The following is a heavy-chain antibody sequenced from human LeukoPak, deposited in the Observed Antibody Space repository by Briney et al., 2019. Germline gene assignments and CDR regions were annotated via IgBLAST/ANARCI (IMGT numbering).Heavy chain of an antibody. V-gene: IGHV3-30*02. CDR1: GFIFNTYV. J-gene: IGHJ3*02. Sequence: GGSLRLSCAASGFIFNTYVMHWVRQAPGKGLEWLAFIRYDGSNKNYADSVKGRFAISRDNTKNSLYLQMNSLRAEDTAVYYCAKDGGSDPDSFDIWGQGTMVTVSS. CDR3: AKDGGSDPDSFDI. D-gene: IGHD2-15*01. CDR2: IRYDGSNK.